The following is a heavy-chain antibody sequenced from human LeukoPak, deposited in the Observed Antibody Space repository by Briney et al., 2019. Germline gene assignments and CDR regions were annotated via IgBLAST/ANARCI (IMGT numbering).Heavy chain of an antibody. D-gene: IGHD3-22*01. CDR2: ISSSGSGGNT. V-gene: IGHV3-23*01. J-gene: IGHJ4*02. CDR1: GVTLSNYA. Sequence: GGSLRLSCVASGVTLSNYAMSWARQAPGKGLEWVSGISSSGSGGNTYYADSVKGRFTISRDNSKNTLYLQMNSLRAEDTAVYYCARAYYYDSSGPEGYWGQGTLVTVSS. CDR3: ARAYYYDSSGPEGY.